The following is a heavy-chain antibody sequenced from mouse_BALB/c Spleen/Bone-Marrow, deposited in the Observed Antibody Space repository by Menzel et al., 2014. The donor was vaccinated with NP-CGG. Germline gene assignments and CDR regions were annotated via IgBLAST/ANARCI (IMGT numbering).Heavy chain of an antibody. CDR3: ARDYYGSSYWYFDV. V-gene: IGHV7-1*02. CDR2: SRNKANDYTT. Sequence: DVMLVESGGGLVQPGGSLRLSCAPSGLTFSDFYMEWIAASRNKANDYTTEYSASVKGRFIVSRDTSQSILYLQMNALRAEDTAIYYCARDYYGSSYWYFDVWGAGTTVTVSS. CDR1: GLTFSDFY. J-gene: IGHJ1*01. D-gene: IGHD1-1*01.